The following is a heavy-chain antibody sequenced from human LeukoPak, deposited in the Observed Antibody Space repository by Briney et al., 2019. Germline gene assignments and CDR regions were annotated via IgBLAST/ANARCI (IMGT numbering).Heavy chain of an antibody. D-gene: IGHD6-6*01. CDR3: AAGSSSSRGLYYYYMDV. V-gene: IGHV1-2*02. Sequence: ASVKASCKASGYTFTGYYMHWVRQAPGQGLEWMGWINPNSGGTNYAQKFQGRVTMTRDTSISTAYMELSRLRSDDTAVYYCAAGSSSSRGLYYYYMDVWGKGTTVTVSS. CDR2: INPNSGGT. CDR1: GYTFTGYY. J-gene: IGHJ6*03.